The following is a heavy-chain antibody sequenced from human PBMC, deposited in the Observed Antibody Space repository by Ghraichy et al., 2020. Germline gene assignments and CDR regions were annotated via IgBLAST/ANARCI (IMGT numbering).Heavy chain of an antibody. Sequence: LSLNCVGSGFTFGDYNLNWVRQSPGKGLEWISYISTSSRSIFYADSVKGRFTISRDNAQNSLFLQMKSLRDEDTAVYYCARASRVVRFYYYDGMDVWGQGTTVTVSS. J-gene: IGHJ6*02. CDR3: ARASRVVRFYYYDGMDV. V-gene: IGHV3-48*02. CDR1: GFTFGDYN. CDR2: ISTSSRSI. D-gene: IGHD4-23*01.